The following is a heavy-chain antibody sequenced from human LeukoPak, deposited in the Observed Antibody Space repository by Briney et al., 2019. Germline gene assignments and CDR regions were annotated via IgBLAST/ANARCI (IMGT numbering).Heavy chain of an antibody. CDR3: TITMIVVVIKEGYFDY. V-gene: IGHV3-23*01. CDR2: LSGSGGST. CDR1: GFTFSSYA. J-gene: IGHJ4*02. Sequence: PGGSLRLSCAASGFTFSSYAMSWVRQAPGKGLEWVSALSGSGGSTYYADSVKGRFTISRDNSKNTLYLQMNSLRAEDTAVYYCTITMIVVVIKEGYFDYWGQGTLVTVSS. D-gene: IGHD3-22*01.